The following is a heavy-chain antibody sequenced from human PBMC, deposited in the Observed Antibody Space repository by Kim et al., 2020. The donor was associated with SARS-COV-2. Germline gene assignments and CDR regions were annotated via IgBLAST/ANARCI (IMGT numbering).Heavy chain of an antibody. CDR3: AKDSCSGGSCDDAFDI. CDR2: IYSGGSST. Sequence: GGSLRLSCAASGFTFSSYAMSWVRQAPGKGLEWVSVIYSGGSSTYYADSVKGRFTISRDNSKNTLYLQMNSLRAEDTAVYYCAKDSCSGGSCDDAFDIWGQGTMVTVSS. CDR1: GFTFSSYA. D-gene: IGHD2-15*01. J-gene: IGHJ3*02. V-gene: IGHV3-23*03.